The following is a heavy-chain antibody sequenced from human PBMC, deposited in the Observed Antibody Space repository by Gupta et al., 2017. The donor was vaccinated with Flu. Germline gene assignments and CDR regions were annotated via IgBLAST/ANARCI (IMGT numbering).Heavy chain of an antibody. CDR1: GFTVGGNY. CDR2: LYTGGNT. Sequence: EVQLVESGGGLVQPGGSLRLSGAISGFTVGGNYMSWVRQAPGRGLECVSGLYTGGNTLYADSVKGRFTISRDNSKNTLSLQMNSLGPEDTAVYYCARGPNFDGWGQGTRVTVSS. V-gene: IGHV3-66*02. J-gene: IGHJ3*01. CDR3: ARGPNFDG.